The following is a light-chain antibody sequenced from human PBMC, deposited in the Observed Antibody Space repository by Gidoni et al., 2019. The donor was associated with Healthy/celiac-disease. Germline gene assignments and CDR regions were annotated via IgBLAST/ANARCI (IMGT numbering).Light chain of an antibody. V-gene: IGKV1-39*01. Sequence: DIQMTQSPSSLSASVGERVTITCRASQSISSYLISYQQKPGKAPKLLIYAASSLQSGVPSRFSVSGSGTDLTLTISSLQHEDFATYYCQQSYSTPPFGRGTRLEIK. CDR1: QSISSY. J-gene: IGKJ5*01. CDR3: QQSYSTPP. CDR2: AAS.